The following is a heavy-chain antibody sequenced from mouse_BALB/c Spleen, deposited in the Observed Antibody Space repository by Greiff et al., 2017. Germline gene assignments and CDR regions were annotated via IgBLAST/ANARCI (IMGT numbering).Heavy chain of an antibody. CDR1: GYSITSGYY. D-gene: IGHD2-4*01. Sequence: DVQLQESGPGLVKPSQSLSLTCSVTGYSITSGYYWNWIRQFPGNKLEWMGYISYDGSNNYNPSLKNRISITRDTSKNQFFLKLNSVTTEDTATYYCANYYDYLFAYWGQGTLVTVSA. CDR2: ISYDGSN. J-gene: IGHJ3*01. V-gene: IGHV3-6*02. CDR3: ANYYDYLFAY.